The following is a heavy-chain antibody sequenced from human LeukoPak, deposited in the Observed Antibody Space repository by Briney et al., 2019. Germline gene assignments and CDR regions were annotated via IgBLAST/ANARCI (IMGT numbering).Heavy chain of an antibody. Sequence: GGSLRLSCAASGFPFTVYPTHWVRQAPGKGLEWVSVSSSDETYKFYADSVRGRFIISRDNSRNTLYLQMSGLRSEDTAVYYCVRSSASKYDYWGQGTLVTVSS. CDR2: SSSDETYK. CDR3: VRSSASKYDY. V-gene: IGHV3-30*14. CDR1: GFPFTVYP. J-gene: IGHJ4*02. D-gene: IGHD2-2*01.